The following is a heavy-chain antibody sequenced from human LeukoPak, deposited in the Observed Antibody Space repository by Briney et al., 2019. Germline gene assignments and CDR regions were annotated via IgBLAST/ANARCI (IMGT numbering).Heavy chain of an antibody. V-gene: IGHV5-51*01. CDR3: ATRPYYDGSGSYWLY. CDR2: IHPSDSDT. J-gene: IGHJ4*02. Sequence: ESLKISCQGSGYSFNTYWIGWVRQMPEKGLEWMGIIHPSDSDTRYSPSFQGQVTISADKSIGTTYLQWSSLKASDTAMYYCATRPYYDGSGSYWLYWGQGALVTVSS. D-gene: IGHD3-22*01. CDR1: GYSFNTYW.